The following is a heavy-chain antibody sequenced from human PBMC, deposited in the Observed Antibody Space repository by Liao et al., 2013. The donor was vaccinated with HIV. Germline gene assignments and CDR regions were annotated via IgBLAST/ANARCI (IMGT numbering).Heavy chain of an antibody. J-gene: IGHJ4*02. CDR1: GGSISSYY. D-gene: IGHD3-3*01. V-gene: IGHV4-4*07. CDR3: ARGYDFWSGYFRFDY. CDR2: IYTSGST. Sequence: QVQLQESGSGLVKPSETLSLTCTVSGGSISSYYWSWIRQPPGKGLEWIGRIYTSGSTNYNPSLKSRVTMSVDTSKNQFSLKLSSVTAADTAVYYCARGYDFWSGYFRFDYWGQGTLVTVSS.